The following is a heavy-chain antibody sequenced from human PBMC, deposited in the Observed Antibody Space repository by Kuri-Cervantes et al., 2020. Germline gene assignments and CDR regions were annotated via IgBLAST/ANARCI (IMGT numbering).Heavy chain of an antibody. Sequence: SVKVSCKASGGTFSSYAISWVRQAPGQGLEWMGGITPIFGTANYAQKFQGRVTITADKSTSTAYMELRSLRSDDTAVYYCARVCPAYSSGWYIYYYYGMDVWGQGTTVTVSS. V-gene: IGHV1-69*06. CDR2: ITPIFGTA. J-gene: IGHJ6*02. CDR3: ARVCPAYSSGWYIYYYYGMDV. CDR1: GGTFSSYA. D-gene: IGHD6-19*01.